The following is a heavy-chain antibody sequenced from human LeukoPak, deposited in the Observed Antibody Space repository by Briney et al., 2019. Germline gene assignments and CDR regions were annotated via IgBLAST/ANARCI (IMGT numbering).Heavy chain of an antibody. D-gene: IGHD2-15*01. CDR3: ARHWYCSGGSCYSAAFDI. Sequence: SETLSLTCTVSGGSISSYYWSWIRQPPGKGLEWIGYIYYSGSTNYNPSLKSRVTISVDTSKNQFSLKLSSVTAADTAVYYCARHWYCSGGSCYSAAFDIWGQGTMVTVSS. J-gene: IGHJ3*02. CDR1: GGSISSYY. CDR2: IYYSGST. V-gene: IGHV4-59*08.